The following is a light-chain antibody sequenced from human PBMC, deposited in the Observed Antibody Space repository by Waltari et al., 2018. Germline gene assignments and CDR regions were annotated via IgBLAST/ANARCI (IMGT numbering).Light chain of an antibody. CDR1: GSAVGASNP. CDR2: DVT. J-gene: IGLJ2*01. V-gene: IGLV2-14*03. CDR3: SSPTLDGLVL. Sequence: QSALTQPASVSGSPGQSITISCTGFGSAVGASNPVSWHQQHPGKAPQVIIYDVTNRPSCVSRRFSASTSATAASPTISLLQPDDDAYYYCSSPTLDGLVLFGGGTRLTVL.